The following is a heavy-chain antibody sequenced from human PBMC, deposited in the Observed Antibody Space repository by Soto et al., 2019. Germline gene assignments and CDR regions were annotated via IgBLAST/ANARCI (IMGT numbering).Heavy chain of an antibody. CDR2: LSYLGTT. J-gene: IGHJ4*02. V-gene: IGHV4-39*01. CDR3: AKGRCDSGSYEEHF. CDR1: NDSIRSGTYY. D-gene: IGHD6-19*01. Sequence: PSESLSLTCTVSNDSIRSGTYYWARIPQPTGRGLEWIGSLSYLGTTDYNPSLKSRVTISKDASKNQFSLKLTSMTAADTAVYYCAKGRCDSGSYEEHFWGQGTLVTVSS.